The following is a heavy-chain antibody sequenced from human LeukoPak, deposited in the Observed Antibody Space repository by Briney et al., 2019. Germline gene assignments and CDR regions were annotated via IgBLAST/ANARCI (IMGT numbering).Heavy chain of an antibody. J-gene: IGHJ3*02. V-gene: IGHV5-51*01. Sequence: GESLKISCKGSGYSFTSYWIGWVRQMPGKGLEWMGIIYPGDSDTRYRPSFQGQVTISADTSISTAYLQWSSLKASDTAMYYCARMNIGYSSSSIKGGDAFDIWGQGTMVTVSS. D-gene: IGHD6-6*01. CDR1: GYSFTSYW. CDR2: IYPGDSDT. CDR3: ARMNIGYSSSSIKGGDAFDI.